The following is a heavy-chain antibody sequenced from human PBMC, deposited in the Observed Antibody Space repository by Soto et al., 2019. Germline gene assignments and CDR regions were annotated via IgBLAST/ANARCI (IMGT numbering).Heavy chain of an antibody. D-gene: IGHD3-9*01. CDR3: AKGDGGDILTGYYNY. CDR2: ISGSGGST. J-gene: IGHJ4*02. Sequence: GGSLRLSCAASGFTFSSYAMSWVRQAPGKGLEWVSAISGSGGSTYYADSVKGRFTISRDNSKNTLYLQMNSLRAEDTAVYYCAKGDGGDILTGYYNYWGQGTLVTVSS. CDR1: GFTFSSYA. V-gene: IGHV3-23*01.